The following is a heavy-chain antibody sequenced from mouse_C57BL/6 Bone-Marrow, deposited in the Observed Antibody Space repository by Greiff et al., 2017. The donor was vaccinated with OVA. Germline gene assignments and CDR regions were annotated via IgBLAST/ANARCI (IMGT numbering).Heavy chain of an antibody. J-gene: IGHJ4*01. CDR2: IRNKANGYTT. V-gene: IGHV7-3*01. Sequence: EVKVVESGGGLVQPGGSLSLSCAASGFTFTDYYMSWVRQPPGKALEWLGFIRNKANGYTTEYSASVKGRFTISRDNSQSILYLQMNALRAEDSATYYCARSPSGVTVAMDYWGQGTSVTVSS. CDR3: ARSPSGVTVAMDY. D-gene: IGHD2-12*01. CDR1: GFTFTDYY.